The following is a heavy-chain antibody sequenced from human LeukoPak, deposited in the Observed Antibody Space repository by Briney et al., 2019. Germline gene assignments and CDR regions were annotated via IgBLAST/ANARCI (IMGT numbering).Heavy chain of an antibody. D-gene: IGHD3-3*01. V-gene: IGHV4-4*07. Sequence: SQTLSLTCTVSGGSISSYYWSWIRQPAGKGLGWIGRIYTSGSTNYNPSLKSRVTISVDTSKNQFSLKLSSVTAADTAVYYCARDSEDDFWSGYHYMDVWGKGTTVTVSS. J-gene: IGHJ6*03. CDR3: ARDSEDDFWSGYHYMDV. CDR1: GGSISSYY. CDR2: IYTSGST.